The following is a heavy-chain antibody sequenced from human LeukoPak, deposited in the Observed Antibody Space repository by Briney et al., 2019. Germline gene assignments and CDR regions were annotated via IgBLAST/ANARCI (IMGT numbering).Heavy chain of an antibody. D-gene: IGHD3-3*01. J-gene: IGHJ4*02. V-gene: IGHV3-23*01. CDR3: AISPSRVVIDNY. Sequence: GGSLRLSCAASGFTFRNYAMSWVRQAPGKGLEWVSAIGNSDGSKFYADSVQGRFTISRDNSKNTLYLQMNSLRVGDTAVYYCAISPSRVVIDNYWGQGTLVTVSS. CDR1: GFTFRNYA. CDR2: IGNSDGSK.